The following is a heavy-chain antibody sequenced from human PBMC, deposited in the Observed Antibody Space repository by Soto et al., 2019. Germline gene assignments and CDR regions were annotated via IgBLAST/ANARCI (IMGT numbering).Heavy chain of an antibody. CDR1: GGSINNHY. V-gene: IGHV4-59*11. CDR2: IYYTGST. D-gene: IGHD2-21*02. Sequence: PSETLSLTCTVSGGSINNHYWSWIRQPPGKGLEWLGYIYYTGSTNYNPSLRSRISMSVDKSNNQVSLNLTSLTAADTAIYYCARGSFVTHDHYYHIDVWGKGTPVTVSS. CDR3: ARGSFVTHDHYYHIDV. J-gene: IGHJ6*03.